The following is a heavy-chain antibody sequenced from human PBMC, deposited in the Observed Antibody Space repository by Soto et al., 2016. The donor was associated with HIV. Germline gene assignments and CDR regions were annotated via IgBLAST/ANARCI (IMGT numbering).Heavy chain of an antibody. CDR2: ISGSGGST. D-gene: IGHD6-19*01. Sequence: EVQLLESGGGLVQPGGSLRLSCAASGFTFSSYAMSWVRQAPGKGLEWVSAISGSGGSTYYADSVKGRFTISRDDSKNTLYLQMNSLRAEDTAVYYCAKDIAVASEDYYGMDVWGQGTTVTVSS. J-gene: IGHJ6*02. CDR1: GFTFSSYA. V-gene: IGHV3-23*01. CDR3: AKDIAVASEDYYGMDV.